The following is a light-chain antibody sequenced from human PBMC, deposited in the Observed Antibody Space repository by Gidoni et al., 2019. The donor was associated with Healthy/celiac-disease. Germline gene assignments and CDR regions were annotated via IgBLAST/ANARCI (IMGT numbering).Light chain of an antibody. CDR2: DAS. J-gene: IGKJ2*01. Sequence: DIQMTQPPSSLSSSVGDRVTITCQASQDISNYLNWYQQKPGKAPKLLIYDASNLDTGVPARFSGSGSWTDFTFTISSLQPEDIATYYCQQYDNLPYTFGQGTKLEIK. CDR1: QDISNY. CDR3: QQYDNLPYT. V-gene: IGKV1-33*01.